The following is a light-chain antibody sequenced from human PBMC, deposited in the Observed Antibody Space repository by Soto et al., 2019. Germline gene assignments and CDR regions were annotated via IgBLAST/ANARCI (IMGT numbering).Light chain of an antibody. CDR3: QQSET. J-gene: IGKJ1*01. CDR1: QSISSY. CDR2: AAS. Sequence: DIQMTQSPSSLSASVGDRVTITCLASQSISSYLNWYQQKPGKAPKLLIYAASSLQSGVPSRFSGSGSGTDFTLTISSLQPEDFATYYCQQSETFGQGTKVVIK. V-gene: IGKV1-39*01.